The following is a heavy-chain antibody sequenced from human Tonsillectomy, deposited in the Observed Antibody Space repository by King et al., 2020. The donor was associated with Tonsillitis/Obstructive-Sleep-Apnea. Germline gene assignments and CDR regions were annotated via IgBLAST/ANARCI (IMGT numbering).Heavy chain of an antibody. V-gene: IGHV3-23*04. CDR1: GFTFSGHA. Sequence: VQLVESGGGLVQPGGSLRLSCAASGFTFSGHAMSWVRQAPGQGLEWVSAIGGSGGLTYYADSVKGRFAISRDNSHNTLYLQMSSLRAEDTAVYYCAKHRLVMTVYFVSWGQGTPVTVSS. CDR3: AKHRLVMTVYFVS. D-gene: IGHD2-21*02. J-gene: IGHJ4*02. CDR2: IGGSGGLT.